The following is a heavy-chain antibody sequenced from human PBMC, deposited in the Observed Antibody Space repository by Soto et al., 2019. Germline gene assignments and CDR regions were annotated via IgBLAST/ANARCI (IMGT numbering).Heavy chain of an antibody. D-gene: IGHD6-19*01. CDR1: GFTFSNAW. Sequence: EVQLVESGGGLVKPGGSLRLSCAASGFTFSNAWMSWVRQAPGKGLEWVGRIKSKTDGGTTDYAAPVKGRFTISRDDSKNTLYLQMNSLKTEDTAVFYCTTEIQWLAYNWFDPWGQGTLVTVSS. CDR3: TTEIQWLAYNWFDP. CDR2: IKSKTDGGTT. J-gene: IGHJ5*02. V-gene: IGHV3-15*01.